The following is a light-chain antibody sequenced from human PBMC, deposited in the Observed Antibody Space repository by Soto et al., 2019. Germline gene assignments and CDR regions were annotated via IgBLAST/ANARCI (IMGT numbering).Light chain of an antibody. CDR2: DAS. V-gene: IGKV1-5*01. CDR3: QQYNNYPRT. J-gene: IGKJ1*01. Sequence: DIQMTQSPSTLSASIGDRVTITCRASESIRTWLAWYQHKPGKAPKFLIYDASSLESGVPSRFSGSGSGTEFTLTISNLQPDDFATYFCQQYNNYPRTFGQGTKLDI. CDR1: ESIRTW.